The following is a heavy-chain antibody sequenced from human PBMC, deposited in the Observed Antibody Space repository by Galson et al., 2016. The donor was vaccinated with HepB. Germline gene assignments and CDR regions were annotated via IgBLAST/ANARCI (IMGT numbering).Heavy chain of an antibody. V-gene: IGHV4-4*02. CDR2: LHHRGYI. Sequence: LEWIAELHHRGYINYSPSLKSRITMSQDKSKNQFSLKLSFVTAADTAVYYCARGVSDQDAFDIWGQGTMVTVSS. D-gene: IGHD6-25*01. CDR3: ARGVSDQDAFDI. J-gene: IGHJ3*02.